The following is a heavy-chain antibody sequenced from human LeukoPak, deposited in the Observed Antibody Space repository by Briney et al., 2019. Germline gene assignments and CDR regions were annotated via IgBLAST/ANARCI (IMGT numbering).Heavy chain of an antibody. Sequence: APVKVSCKASGYTFTGYYMHWVRQAPGQGLKWMGWINPNSGGTNYAQKFQGWVTMTRDTSISTAYMELSRLRSDDTAVYYCARTEMATIHDAFDIWGQGTMVTVSS. V-gene: IGHV1-2*04. CDR2: INPNSGGT. J-gene: IGHJ3*02. D-gene: IGHD5-24*01. CDR3: ARTEMATIHDAFDI. CDR1: GYTFTGYY.